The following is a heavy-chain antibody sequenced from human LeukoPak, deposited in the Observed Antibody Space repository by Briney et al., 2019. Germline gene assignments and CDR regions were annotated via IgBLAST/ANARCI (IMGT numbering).Heavy chain of an antibody. D-gene: IGHD4-17*01. CDR2: INHSGST. V-gene: IGHV4-34*01. J-gene: IGHJ4*02. CDR1: GGSFSGYY. CDR3: ARDRNSASRLRRYHFDY. Sequence: SETLSLTCAVYGGSFSGYYWSWIRQPPGKGLEWIGEINHSGSTNYNPSLKSRVTISVDTSKNQFSLKLSSVTAADTAVYYCARDRNSASRLRRYHFDYWGQGTLVTVSS.